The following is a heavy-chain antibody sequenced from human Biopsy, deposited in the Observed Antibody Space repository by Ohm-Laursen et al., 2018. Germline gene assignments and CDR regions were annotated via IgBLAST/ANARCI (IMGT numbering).Heavy chain of an antibody. Sequence: GTLSLTCTVSGGSISSDYWSWIPQTPGKGLEWLGYIYYSGSTNYNPSLKSRVTISVDTSKNQFSLRLNSVTAADTAVYYCARATNSTGWPYYYFYGMDIWGQGTTVTVSS. D-gene: IGHD2/OR15-2a*01. CDR1: GGSISSDY. J-gene: IGHJ6*02. CDR3: ARATNSTGWPYYYFYGMDI. V-gene: IGHV4-59*01. CDR2: IYYSGST.